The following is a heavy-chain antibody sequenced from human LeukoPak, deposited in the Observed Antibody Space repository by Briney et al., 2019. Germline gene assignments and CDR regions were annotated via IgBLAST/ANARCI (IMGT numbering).Heavy chain of an antibody. CDR2: ISSSGTYT. D-gene: IGHD3-10*01. J-gene: IGHJ4*02. CDR3: ARHPELYCFDY. V-gene: IGHV3-11*03. CDR1: GFTFSDCY. Sequence: GGSLRLSCATSGFTFSDCYMSWIRQAPGKGLEWVSYISSSGTYTNSADSVKGRFTISRDYPKNSLYLQMSSLRAEDTAVYYCARHPELYCFDYWGQGTLVTVSS.